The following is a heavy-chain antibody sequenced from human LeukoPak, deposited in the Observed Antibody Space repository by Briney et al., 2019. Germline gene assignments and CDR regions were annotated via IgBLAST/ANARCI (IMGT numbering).Heavy chain of an antibody. CDR3: ARVTGTTWYPYYYGMDV. V-gene: IGHV3-48*01. CDR1: GFTFSSYS. CDR2: ISSSSSTI. J-gene: IGHJ6*02. Sequence: GGSLRLSRAASGFTFSSYSMNWVRQAPGKGLEWVSYISSSSSTIYYADSVKGRFTISRDNAKNSLYLQMNSLRAEDTAVYYCARVTGTTWYPYYYGMDVWGQGTTVTVSS. D-gene: IGHD1-7*01.